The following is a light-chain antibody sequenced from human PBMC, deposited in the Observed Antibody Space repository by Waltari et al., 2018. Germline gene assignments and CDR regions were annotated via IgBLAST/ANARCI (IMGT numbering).Light chain of an antibody. CDR3: GAWDSSLSSGG. Sequence: QSVLTQPPSVSAAPGPRVTISCAGSSSNIGNNYVPWYQQIPGTAPKPLIYEDNKRPSGIPDRFSASKSGTSATLGITGLQSGDEADYYCGAWDSSLSSGGFGGGTKLTVL. V-gene: IGLV1-51*02. J-gene: IGLJ2*01. CDR2: EDN. CDR1: SSNIGNNY.